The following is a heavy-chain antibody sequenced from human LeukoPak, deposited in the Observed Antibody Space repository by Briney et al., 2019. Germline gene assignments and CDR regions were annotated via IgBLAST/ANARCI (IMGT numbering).Heavy chain of an antibody. D-gene: IGHD3-9*01. CDR1: GFTFSSYA. V-gene: IGHV3-23*01. CDR2: ISASGGGT. Sequence: GGSLRLSCAASGFTFSSYAMTWVRQAPGKGLEWVSSISASGGGTYYADSVKGRFTISRDNSKNTLYLQMNSLRAEDTAVYYCAKDARLRYFSWGQGTLVTVSS. J-gene: IGHJ4*02. CDR3: AKDARLRYFS.